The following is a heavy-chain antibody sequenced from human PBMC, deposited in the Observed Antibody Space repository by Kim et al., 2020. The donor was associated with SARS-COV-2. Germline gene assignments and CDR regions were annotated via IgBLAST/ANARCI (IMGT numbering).Heavy chain of an antibody. Sequence: GGSLRLSCAASGFTFDDYAMHWVRQAPGKGLEWVSGISWNSGSIGYADSVKGRFTISRDNAKNSLYLQMNSLRAEDTALYYCAKDIHSVHSSGWSTYIDYWGQGTLVTVSS. D-gene: IGHD6-19*01. J-gene: IGHJ4*02. CDR3: AKDIHSVHSSGWSTYIDY. CDR2: ISWNSGSI. CDR1: GFTFDDYA. V-gene: IGHV3-9*01.